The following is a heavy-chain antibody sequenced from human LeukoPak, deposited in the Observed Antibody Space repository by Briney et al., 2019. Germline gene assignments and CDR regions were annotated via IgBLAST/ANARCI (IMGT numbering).Heavy chain of an antibody. CDR3: ARDLSAASDF. V-gene: IGHV3-33*01. D-gene: IGHD6-19*01. CDR2: LVYDARS. J-gene: IGHJ4*02. Sequence: PGGSLRLSCAASGFPFSSYGMHWVRQAPGEGLEWVARLVYDARSDYANSVKGRFSISRDDSKNTLFLDMSNLRVEDTALYYCARDLSAASDFWGQGVLVTVSS. CDR1: GFPFSSYG.